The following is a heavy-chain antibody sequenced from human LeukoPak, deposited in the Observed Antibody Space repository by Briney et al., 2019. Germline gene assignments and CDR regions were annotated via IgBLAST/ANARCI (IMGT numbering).Heavy chain of an antibody. D-gene: IGHD3-3*01. J-gene: IGHJ4*02. Sequence: SETLSLTCAVYGGSFSGYYWSWIRQPPGKGLEWIGEINHSGSTYYNPSLKSRVTISVDTSKNQFSLKLSSVTAADTAVYYCATLIRITIFGFDYWGQGTLVTVSS. CDR2: INHSGST. CDR1: GGSFSGYY. CDR3: ATLIRITIFGFDY. V-gene: IGHV4-34*01.